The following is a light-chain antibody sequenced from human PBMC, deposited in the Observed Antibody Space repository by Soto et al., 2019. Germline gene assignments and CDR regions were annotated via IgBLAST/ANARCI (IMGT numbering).Light chain of an antibody. J-gene: IGKJ2*01. Sequence: VLTQSPCTLSLSPGERATISCRARQSISRYYLAWYQHKPGQAPRLLMNGASSRATGIPHRFSGSGSGTDFTLTISSLEPEDCGVYYCQQSGGSPPYTFGQGTRLEIK. CDR2: GAS. CDR1: QSISRYY. V-gene: IGKV3-20*01. CDR3: QQSGGSPPYT.